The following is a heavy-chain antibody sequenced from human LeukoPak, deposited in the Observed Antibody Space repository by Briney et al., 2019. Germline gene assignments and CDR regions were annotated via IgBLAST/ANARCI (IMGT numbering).Heavy chain of an antibody. V-gene: IGHV1-69*13. CDR3: ARERGDGSGSYYMTANWFDP. CDR1: GGTFSNYA. CDR2: IIPVFGTP. J-gene: IGHJ5*02. Sequence: ASVTVSCKASGGTFSNYAISWVRQAPGQGLEWMGGIIPVFGTPNYAQKFQGRVTITADESTSTAYMELSSLRSEDTAVYYCARERGDGSGSYYMTANWFDPWGQGTLVTVSS. D-gene: IGHD3-10*01.